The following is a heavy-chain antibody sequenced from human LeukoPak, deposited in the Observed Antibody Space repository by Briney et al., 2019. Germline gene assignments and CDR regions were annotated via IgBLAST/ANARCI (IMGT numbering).Heavy chain of an antibody. CDR2: INPNSGGT. CDR3: ARTRITMVRGVYNWFDP. D-gene: IGHD3-10*01. Sequence: ASVKVSCKASRYTFTGYYMHWVRQAPGQGLEWMGWINPNSGGTNYAQKFQGRVTMTRDTSISTAYMELSRLRSDDTAVYYCARTRITMVRGVYNWFDPWGQGTLVTVSS. V-gene: IGHV1-2*02. CDR1: RYTFTGYY. J-gene: IGHJ5*02.